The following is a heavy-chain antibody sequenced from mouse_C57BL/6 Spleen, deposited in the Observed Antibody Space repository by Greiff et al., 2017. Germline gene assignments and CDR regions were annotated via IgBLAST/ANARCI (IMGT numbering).Heavy chain of an antibody. CDR2: IDPSDSET. V-gene: IGHV1-52*01. J-gene: IGHJ2*01. CDR1: GYTFTSYW. D-gene: IGHD1-1*01. CDR3: ALIYGSSYPYFDY. Sequence: QVQLQQPGAELVRPGSSVKLSCKASGYTFTSYWMHWVKQRPIQGLEWIGNIDPSDSETHYNQKFKDKATLTVDKSSSTAYMQLSSLTSEDSAVYYCALIYGSSYPYFDYWGQGTTLTVSS.